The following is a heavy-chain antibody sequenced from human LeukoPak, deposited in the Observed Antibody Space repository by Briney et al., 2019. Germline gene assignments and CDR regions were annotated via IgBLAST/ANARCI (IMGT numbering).Heavy chain of an antibody. D-gene: IGHD5-24*01. J-gene: IGHJ3*02. V-gene: IGHV4-30-2*01. CDR3: ARVRAREDGYNKVADAFDI. CDR2: IYHSGST. CDR1: GGSISSGGYY. Sequence: SQTLSLTCTVSGGSISSGGYYWSWIRQPPGKGLEWIGYIYHSGSTNYNPSLKSRVTISVDTSKNQFSLKLSSVTAADTAVYYCARVRAREDGYNKVADAFDIWGQGTMVTVSS.